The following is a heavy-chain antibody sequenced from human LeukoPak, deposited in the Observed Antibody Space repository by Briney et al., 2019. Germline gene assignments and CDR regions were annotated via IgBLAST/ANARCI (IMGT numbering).Heavy chain of an antibody. CDR3: ARDDCSGGSCHYGMDV. V-gene: IGHV3-30-3*01. Sequence: GGSLRLSCAASGFTFSSYAMSWVRQAPGKGLEWVAVISHDGNKKYYADSVRGQFTISRDDSKNTLYLQMNSLRAEDTAVYYCARDDCSGGSCHYGMDVWGQGTTVTVSS. D-gene: IGHD2-15*01. J-gene: IGHJ6*02. CDR1: GFTFSSYA. CDR2: ISHDGNKK.